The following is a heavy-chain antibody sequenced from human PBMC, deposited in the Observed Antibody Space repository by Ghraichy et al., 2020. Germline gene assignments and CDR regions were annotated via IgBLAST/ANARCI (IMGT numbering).Heavy chain of an antibody. CDR2: INHSGST. J-gene: IGHJ5*02. D-gene: IGHD3-3*01. CDR3: ARGSNDFWGRPRRDWFDP. CDR1: GGSFSGYY. V-gene: IGHV4-34*01. Sequence: SQTLSLTCAVYGGSFSGYYWSWIRQPPGKGLEWIGEINHSGSTNYNPSLKSRVTISVDTSKNQFSLKLSSVTAADTAVYYCARGSNDFWGRPRRDWFDPWGQGTLVTVSS.